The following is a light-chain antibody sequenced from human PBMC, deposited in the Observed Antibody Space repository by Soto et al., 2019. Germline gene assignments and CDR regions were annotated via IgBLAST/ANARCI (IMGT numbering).Light chain of an antibody. Sequence: QSVLTQPPSVSGAPGQRVTISCTGSSSNIGAGYDVHWYQQLPGTAPKLLIYRNSNRPSGVPDRFSGSKSGTSASLAITGLKAEDEADYYCQSYDSSLSGLYVFGTGTKLTVL. CDR1: SSNIGAGYD. J-gene: IGLJ1*01. CDR3: QSYDSSLSGLYV. CDR2: RNS. V-gene: IGLV1-40*01.